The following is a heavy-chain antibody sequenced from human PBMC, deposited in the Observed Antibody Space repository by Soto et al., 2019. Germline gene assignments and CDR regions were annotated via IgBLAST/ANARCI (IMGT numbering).Heavy chain of an antibody. CDR2: IYTSGCT. CDR1: GDSISSYY. J-gene: IGHJ5*02. D-gene: IGHD1-7*01. Sequence: QVQLQESGPGLVKPSETLSLTCTVSGDSISSYYWSWIRQPAGKGLEWIGRIYTSGCTKYNPSLKRRVTLSVDTYKNPFSLKLSSVTAADTDVYYCARAPYNWHYLTFDPWGQGTLVTVSS. V-gene: IGHV4-4*07. CDR3: ARAPYNWHYLTFDP.